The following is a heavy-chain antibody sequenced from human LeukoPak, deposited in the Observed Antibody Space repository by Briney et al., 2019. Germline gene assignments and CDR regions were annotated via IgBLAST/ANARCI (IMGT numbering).Heavy chain of an antibody. V-gene: IGHV3-30*02. CDR2: IRYDGSNK. CDR3: ANYAYPWLRLREDY. Sequence: PGGSLRHSCGAWGFTFRSYVVHCVRRSPGKGVEGGPFIRYDGSNKYYEDSVKGRFTISRDNSKNTLYLQMNSLRAEDTAVYYCANYAYPWLRLREDYWGQGTLVTVSS. J-gene: IGHJ4*02. CDR1: GFTFRSYV. D-gene: IGHD5-12*01.